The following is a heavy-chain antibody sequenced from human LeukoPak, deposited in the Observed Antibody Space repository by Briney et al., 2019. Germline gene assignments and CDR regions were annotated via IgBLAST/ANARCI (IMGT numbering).Heavy chain of an antibody. Sequence: SETLSLTCTVSGGSISSSSYYWGWIRQPPGKGLEWVGSIYYSGSTYYNPSLKSRVTISVDTSKNQFSLKLSSVTAADTAVYYCARRIMITFGGQSPKYYFDYWGQGTLVTVSS. CDR3: ARRIMITFGGQSPKYYFDY. CDR1: GGSISSSSYY. V-gene: IGHV4-39*07. J-gene: IGHJ4*02. D-gene: IGHD3-16*01. CDR2: IYYSGST.